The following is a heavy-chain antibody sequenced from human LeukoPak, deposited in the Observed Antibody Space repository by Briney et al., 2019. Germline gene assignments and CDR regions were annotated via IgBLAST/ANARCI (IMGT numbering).Heavy chain of an antibody. J-gene: IGHJ4*02. CDR2: ISYDGSNK. D-gene: IGHD3-10*01. CDR1: GFTFSSYA. V-gene: IGHV3-30*04. CDR3: ARDETALDYYGSGSYPRALSY. Sequence: GGSLRLSCAASGFTFSSYAMSWVRQAPGKGLEWVAVISYDGSNKYYADSVKGRFTISRDNSKNTLYLQMNSLRAEDTAVYYCARDETALDYYGSGSYPRALSYWGQGTLVTVSS.